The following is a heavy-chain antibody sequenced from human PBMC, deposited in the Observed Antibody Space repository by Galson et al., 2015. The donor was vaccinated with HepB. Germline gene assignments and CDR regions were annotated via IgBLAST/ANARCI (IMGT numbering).Heavy chain of an antibody. V-gene: IGHV3-33*01. CDR3: GRYFSYGSLDFGN. CDR2: IQFDGSKE. J-gene: IGHJ4*02. CDR1: GFTFSRYG. Sequence: SLRLSCAASGFTFSRYGMHWVRQAPGKGLDWVAAIQFDGSKEYYAHSVKGRFTISRDDYKNTVSLQMNSLGAEASAVYYCGRYFSYGSLDFGNWGQGTLVTVFS. D-gene: IGHD6-6*01.